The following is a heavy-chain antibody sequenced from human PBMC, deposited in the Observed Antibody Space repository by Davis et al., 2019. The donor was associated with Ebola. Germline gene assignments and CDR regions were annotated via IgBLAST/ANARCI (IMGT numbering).Heavy chain of an antibody. CDR1: GYSFTSYW. Sequence: PGGSLRLSCKGSGYSFTSYWIGWVRQMPGKGLEWMGIIYPGDSDTRYSPSFQGQVTISADKSISTAYLQWSSLKASDTAMYYCARQVSDYYDSSGYYYYWGQGTLVTVSS. CDR3: ARQVSDYYDSSGYYYY. D-gene: IGHD3-22*01. V-gene: IGHV5-51*01. CDR2: IYPGDSDT. J-gene: IGHJ4*02.